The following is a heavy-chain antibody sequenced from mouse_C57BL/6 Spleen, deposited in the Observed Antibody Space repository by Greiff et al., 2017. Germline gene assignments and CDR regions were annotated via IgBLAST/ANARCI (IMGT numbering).Heavy chain of an antibody. D-gene: IGHD1-1*01. CDR1: GFTFSDYG. Sequence: DVKLVESGGGLVKPGGSLKLSCAASGFTFSDYGMHWVRQAPEKGLEWVAYISSGSSTIYYADTVKGRFTISRDNAKNTLFLQMTSLRSEDTAMYYCARSYYGSLVAYWGQGTLVTVSA. V-gene: IGHV5-17*01. J-gene: IGHJ3*01. CDR2: ISSGSSTI. CDR3: ARSYYGSLVAY.